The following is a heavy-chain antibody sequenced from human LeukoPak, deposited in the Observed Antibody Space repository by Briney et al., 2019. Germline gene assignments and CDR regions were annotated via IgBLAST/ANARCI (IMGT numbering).Heavy chain of an antibody. CDR2: IWFDGSKK. D-gene: IGHD5-24*01. CDR1: GFTFSSYG. V-gene: IGHV3-33*01. Sequence: GRSLRLSCAASGFTFSSYGMHWVCQAPGRGLEWVALIWFDGSKKYYADPVKGRFTISRDNSKNTLYLEMNSLRAEDTAVYYCARGTGYNPYFDYWGQGTLVTVSS. CDR3: ARGTGYNPYFDY. J-gene: IGHJ4*02.